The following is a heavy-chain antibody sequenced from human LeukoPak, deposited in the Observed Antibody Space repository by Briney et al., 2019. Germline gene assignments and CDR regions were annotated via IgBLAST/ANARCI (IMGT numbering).Heavy chain of an antibody. CDR1: GGSFSGYY. J-gene: IGHJ5*02. V-gene: IGHV4-34*01. CDR2: INYSGST. D-gene: IGHD2-2*01. CDR3: AVVTENIVVSGWFDP. Sequence: SETLSLTCAVYGGSFSGYYWSWIRQPPGKGLEWIGEINYSGSTNYNPSLKSRVTISVDTSKNQFSLKLSSVTAADTAVYYCAVVTENIVVSGWFDPWGQGTLVTVSS.